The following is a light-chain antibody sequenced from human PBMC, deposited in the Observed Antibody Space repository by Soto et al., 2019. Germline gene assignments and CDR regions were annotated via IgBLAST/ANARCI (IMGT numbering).Light chain of an antibody. CDR3: QQYGGSPWT. J-gene: IGKJ1*01. V-gene: IGKV3-20*01. CDR2: STS. Sequence: EIELTQSPDTLSLSPGERATLSCRASQTISFSYLAWYQQQPGQAPRLLIHSTSTKATGVPDRFSGSGYGTDFTLTISKLEPEDFVVYYCQQYGGSPWTFGQGNKVEIK. CDR1: QTISFSY.